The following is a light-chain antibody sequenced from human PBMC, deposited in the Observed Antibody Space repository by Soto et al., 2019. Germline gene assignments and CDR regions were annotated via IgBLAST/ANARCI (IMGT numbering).Light chain of an antibody. CDR2: AAS. J-gene: IGKJ1*01. CDR1: QGISNY. V-gene: IGKV1-27*01. CDR3: QKYNSAPRT. Sequence: DIQMTQSPSSLSASVGDRVTITCRASQGISNYLAWYQQKPGKVPKLLIYAASTLQSGVQSRFSGGGSGTYFTITISSLQPEDVATYYCQKYNSAPRTFGQGTKVEIK.